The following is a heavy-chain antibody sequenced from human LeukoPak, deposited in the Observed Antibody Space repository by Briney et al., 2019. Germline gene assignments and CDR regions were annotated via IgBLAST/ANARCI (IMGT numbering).Heavy chain of an antibody. V-gene: IGHV4-34*01. Sequence: SETLSLTCAVYGGSFSGYYWSWIRQPPGKGLEWIGEINHSGSTNYNPSLKSRVTISVDTSKNQFSLKLRSVTAADTAVYYCARVVMGDYFDYWGQGTLVTVSS. J-gene: IGHJ4*02. CDR3: ARVVMGDYFDY. CDR1: GGSFSGYY. CDR2: INHSGST. D-gene: IGHD3-22*01.